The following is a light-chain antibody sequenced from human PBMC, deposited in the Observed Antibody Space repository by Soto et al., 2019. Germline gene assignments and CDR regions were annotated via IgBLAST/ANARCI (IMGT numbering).Light chain of an antibody. J-gene: IGLJ1*01. CDR2: YDD. Sequence: QSVLTQPPSVSEAPRQRVTISCSGSSSNIGNNAVNWYQQLPGKAPKLLIYYDDLLPSGVSDRFSGSKSGTSASLAISGLQSEDEAVYYCAAWDDSLNGYVFGTWTKVTVL. CDR1: SSNIGNNA. V-gene: IGLV1-36*01. CDR3: AAWDDSLNGYV.